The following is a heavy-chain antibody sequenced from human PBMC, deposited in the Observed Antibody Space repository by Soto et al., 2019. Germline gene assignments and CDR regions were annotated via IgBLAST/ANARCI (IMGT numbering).Heavy chain of an antibody. CDR1: AGSISSSNW. D-gene: IGHD3-22*01. Sequence: QVQLQESGPGLVKPSGTLSLTCAVSAGSISSSNWWTWVRQSPGKGLEWIGEIHHSGSTNYNPSLKSRVPMSIDKSKNQFSLTLSSVTAADTADYYCARTSYYDSSGYYNMVVWGQGTTVTVSS. CDR2: IHHSGST. J-gene: IGHJ6*02. V-gene: IGHV4-4*02. CDR3: ARTSYYDSSGYYNMVV.